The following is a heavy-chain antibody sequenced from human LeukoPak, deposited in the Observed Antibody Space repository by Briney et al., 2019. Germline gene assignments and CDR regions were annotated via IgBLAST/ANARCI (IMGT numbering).Heavy chain of an antibody. J-gene: IGHJ6*02. V-gene: IGHV3-23*01. CDR3: ARGVASSGWYSYYYYYGMDV. CDR2: ISDGGGGSK. D-gene: IGHD6-19*01. Sequence: GGSLRLSCAASGFAFSSSAMSWVRQAPGKGLERVSTISDGGGGSKHYTDSVKGRFTVSRDNAKNSLYLQMNSLRAEDTAVYYCARGVASSGWYSYYYYYGMDVWGQGTTVTVSS. CDR1: GFAFSSSA.